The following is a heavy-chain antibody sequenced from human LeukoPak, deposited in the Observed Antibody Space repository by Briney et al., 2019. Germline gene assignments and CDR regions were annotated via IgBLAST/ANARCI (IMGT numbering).Heavy chain of an antibody. CDR2: INPNSGGT. J-gene: IGHJ6*03. Sequence: ASVKVSCKASGYTFTGYYMHWVRQAPGQGLEWMGWINPNSGGTNYAQKFQGRVTMTRDTSISTAYMELSRLRSDDTAVYYCAREEGLLSHYYYYMDVWGKGTTVTVSS. D-gene: IGHD2/OR15-2a*01. V-gene: IGHV1-2*02. CDR1: GYTFTGYY. CDR3: AREEGLLSHYYYYMDV.